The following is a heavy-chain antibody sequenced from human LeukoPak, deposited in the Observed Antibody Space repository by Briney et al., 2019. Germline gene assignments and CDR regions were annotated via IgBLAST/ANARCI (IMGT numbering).Heavy chain of an antibody. D-gene: IGHD3-16*01. CDR1: GITLSSYA. J-gene: IGHJ4*02. V-gene: IGHV3-23*01. CDR3: AKDSSQGGDYFDY. Sequence: GGSLRLSCAASGITLSSYAMSWVRQAPGKRLEWVSAINGSGVITYYTDSVKGRFTISRDNSKNTVYLQMNSLRAEDTAIYYCAKDSSQGGDYFDYWGQGTLVTVSS. CDR2: INGSGVIT.